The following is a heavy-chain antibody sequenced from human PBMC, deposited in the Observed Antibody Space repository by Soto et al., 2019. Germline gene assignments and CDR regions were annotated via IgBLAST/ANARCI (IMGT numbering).Heavy chain of an antibody. V-gene: IGHV1-2*04. J-gene: IGHJ6*02. CDR2: INPNSGGT. CDR3: ARQQTFFIRTRYYYYYGMDV. CDR1: GYTFTGYY. D-gene: IGHD2-21*01. Sequence: ASVKVSCKASGYTFTGYYMHWVRQAPGQGLEWMGWINPNSGGTNYAQKFQGWVTMTRDTSISTAYMELSRLRSDDTAVYYCARQQTFFIRTRYYYYYGMDVWGQGTTVTVSS.